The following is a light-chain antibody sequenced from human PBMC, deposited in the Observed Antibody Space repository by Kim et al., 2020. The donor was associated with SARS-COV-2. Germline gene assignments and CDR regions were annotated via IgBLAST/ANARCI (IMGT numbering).Light chain of an antibody. CDR1: SSNIGAGYE. V-gene: IGLV1-40*01. J-gene: IGLJ2*01. CDR3: QSYDSSLSGSGVV. CDR2: GNS. Sequence: VTISCTGSSSNIGAGYEVHWYQQLPGTAPKLLIYGNSNRPSGVPDRFSGSKSGTSASLAITGLQAEDEADYYCQSYDSSLSGSGVVFGGGTQLTVL.